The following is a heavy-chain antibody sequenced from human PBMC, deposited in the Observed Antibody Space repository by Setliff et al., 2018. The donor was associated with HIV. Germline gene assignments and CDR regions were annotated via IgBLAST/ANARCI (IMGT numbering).Heavy chain of an antibody. V-gene: IGHV1-69*05. Sequence: SVKVSCKASGGTFSSYAISWVRQAPGQGLEWMGGIIPILGTANYAQKFQGRVTITTDESTSTAYMELSSLRSEDTAVYYCARGVWSSSWLRPPPPPTWGQGTLVTVSS. CDR1: GGTFSSYA. CDR2: IIPILGTA. J-gene: IGHJ5*01. CDR3: ARGVWSSSWLRPPPPPT. D-gene: IGHD6-13*01.